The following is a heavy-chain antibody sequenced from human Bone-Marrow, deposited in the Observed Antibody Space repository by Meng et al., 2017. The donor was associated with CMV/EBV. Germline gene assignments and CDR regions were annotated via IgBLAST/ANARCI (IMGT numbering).Heavy chain of an antibody. D-gene: IGHD3-3*01. Sequence: GESLKISCAASGFTFSSYWMSWVRQAPGKGLEWVANIKQDGSEKYYVDSVKGRFTISRDNAKNSLYLQMNSLRAEDTAVYYCARDKLEWIYNWFDPWGQGTLVTVSS. J-gene: IGHJ5*02. CDR3: ARDKLEWIYNWFDP. CDR2: IKQDGSEK. CDR1: GFTFSSYW. V-gene: IGHV3-7*01.